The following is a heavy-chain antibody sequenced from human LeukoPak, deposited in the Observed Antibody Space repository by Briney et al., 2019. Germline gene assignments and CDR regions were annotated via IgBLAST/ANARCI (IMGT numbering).Heavy chain of an antibody. Sequence: GGSLRLSCAASGFTFSSYGMHWVRQAPGKGLEWVAVISYDGSNKYYADSVKGRFTISRDNSKNTLYLQMNSLRAEDTAVYYCAKEGNDQGYLDYWGQGTLVTVSS. CDR2: ISYDGSNK. J-gene: IGHJ4*02. CDR3: AKEGNDQGYLDY. D-gene: IGHD2-2*01. CDR1: GFTFSSYG. V-gene: IGHV3-30*18.